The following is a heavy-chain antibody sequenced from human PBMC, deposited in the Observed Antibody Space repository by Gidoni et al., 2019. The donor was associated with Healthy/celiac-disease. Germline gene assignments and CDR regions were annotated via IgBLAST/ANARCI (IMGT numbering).Heavy chain of an antibody. D-gene: IGHD5-18*01. CDR2: IYYSGST. CDR3: ARMGAGGRGSLWLYYFDY. Sequence: GSSISSYYWSWIRQPPGKGLEWIGYIYYSGSTNYNPSLKSRVTISVDTSKNQFSLKLSSVTAADTAVYYCARMGAGGRGSLWLYYFDYWGQGTLVTVSS. V-gene: IGHV4-59*08. CDR1: GSSISSYY. J-gene: IGHJ4*02.